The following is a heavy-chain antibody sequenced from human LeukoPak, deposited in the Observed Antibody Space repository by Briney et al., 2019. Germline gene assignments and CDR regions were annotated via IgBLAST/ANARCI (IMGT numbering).Heavy chain of an antibody. CDR3: AKDPGPITMIVGTTDFY. D-gene: IGHD3-22*01. CDR1: GFTFSTYA. J-gene: IGHJ4*02. CDR2: ISGSGGST. V-gene: IGHV3-23*01. Sequence: LGGSLRLSCVASGFTFSTYAMSWVRQAPGKGLEWVSTISGSGGSTYYADSVKGRFTISRDNSKNTLYLQMNSLRAEDTAVYYCAKDPGPITMIVGTTDFYWGQGTLVTVSS.